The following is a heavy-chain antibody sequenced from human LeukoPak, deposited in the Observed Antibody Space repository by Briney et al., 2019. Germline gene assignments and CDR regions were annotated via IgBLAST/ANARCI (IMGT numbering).Heavy chain of an antibody. CDR3: ARDRPTDP. V-gene: IGHV1-69*04. J-gene: IGHJ5*02. CDR1: GGTFSSYA. Sequence: SVKVSCKASGGTFSSYAISWVRQAPGQGLEWMGRIIPILGIANYAQKSQGRVTITADKSTSTAYMELSSLRSEDTAVYYCARDRPTDPWGQGTLVTVSS. CDR2: IIPILGIA.